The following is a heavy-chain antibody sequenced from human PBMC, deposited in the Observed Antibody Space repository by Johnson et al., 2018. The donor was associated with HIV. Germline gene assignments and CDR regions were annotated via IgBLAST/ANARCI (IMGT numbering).Heavy chain of an antibody. Sequence: QVQLVESGGGVVQPGRSLRLSCAASGFTFSSYAMHWVRQAPGKGLEWVAVISYDGSNKYYADSVKGRFTISRDNSKNTLYLQMNSLRAEDTAVYYCASGVSEMDAFDIWGQGTMVTVSS. J-gene: IGHJ3*02. CDR3: ASGVSEMDAFDI. V-gene: IGHV3-30*04. CDR1: GFTFSSYA. CDR2: ISYDGSNK. D-gene: IGHD5-24*01.